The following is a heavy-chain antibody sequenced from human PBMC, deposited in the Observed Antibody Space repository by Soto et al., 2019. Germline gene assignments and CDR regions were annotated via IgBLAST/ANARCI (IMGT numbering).Heavy chain of an antibody. CDR3: ARTATVFGVRDAFNI. D-gene: IGHD3-3*01. CDR1: GGSISSGGYY. J-gene: IGHJ3*02. Sequence: QVQLQESGPGLVKPSQTLSLTCTVSGGSISSGGYYWSWIRQHPGKGLEWIGYIYYSGSTYYNPSLKSRVTISVDASENQISLKLSSVTAADTAVYYCARTATVFGVRDAFNIWGQGTMVTVSS. CDR2: IYYSGST. V-gene: IGHV4-31*03.